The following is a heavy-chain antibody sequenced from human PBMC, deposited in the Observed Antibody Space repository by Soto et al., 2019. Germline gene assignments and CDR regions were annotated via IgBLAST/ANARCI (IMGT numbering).Heavy chain of an antibody. CDR2: ISYDGNNK. D-gene: IGHD1-1*01. CDR1: GFTFSSYT. V-gene: IGHV3-30*03. Sequence: PGGSLRLSCAASGFTFSSYTMHWVRQAPGEGLEWVAVISYDGNNKFYADSVKGRFTISRDSSSQTLYLQMNSLRPDDTAMYYCARDGVSSTDYTWNHGTYIDYWGQGALVNVSS. J-gene: IGHJ4*02. CDR3: ARDGVSSTDYTWNHGTYIDY.